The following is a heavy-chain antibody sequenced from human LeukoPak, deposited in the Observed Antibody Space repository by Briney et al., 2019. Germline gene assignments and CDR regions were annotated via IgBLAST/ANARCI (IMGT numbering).Heavy chain of an antibody. CDR3: ARTAAGPEY. D-gene: IGHD6-19*01. V-gene: IGHV3-74*01. J-gene: IGHJ4*02. CDR1: GFTISSYW. CDR2: ISSDGSTT. Sequence: GGSLRLSCVASGFTISSYWMHWVRQAPGKGLVWVSRISSDGSTTNYTDSVKGRFTISRDNAKNTLYLQMNSLTGEDTAVYFCARTAAGPEYWGQGTRVTVSS.